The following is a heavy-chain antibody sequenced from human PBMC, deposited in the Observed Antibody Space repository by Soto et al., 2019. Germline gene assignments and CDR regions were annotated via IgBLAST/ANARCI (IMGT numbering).Heavy chain of an antibody. D-gene: IGHD3-10*01. J-gene: IGHJ6*02. Sequence: QVQLQESGPALVRPSDSLSLMCSVSGVPITTFYWSWIRQAPGKGLEYIGYIYYGGSTHYNRALKSRVTISVDTANNEFSLKLRSVTAADTAAYYCARGQLLHYQYGLDVWGQGTTVIV. CDR1: GVPITTFY. V-gene: IGHV4-59*07. CDR3: ARGQLLHYQYGLDV. CDR2: IYYGGST.